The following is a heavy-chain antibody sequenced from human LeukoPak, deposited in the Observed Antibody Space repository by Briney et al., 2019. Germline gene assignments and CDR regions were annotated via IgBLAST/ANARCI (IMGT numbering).Heavy chain of an antibody. CDR3: AGGRFWSGYYANWFDP. Sequence: SETLSLTCAVYGGSFSGYYRSWIRQPPGKGLEWIGEINHSGSTNYNPSLKSRVTISVDTSKNQFSLKLSSVTAADTAVYYCAGGRFWSGYYANWFDPWGQGILVTVSS. CDR1: GGSFSGYY. V-gene: IGHV4-34*01. D-gene: IGHD3-3*01. CDR2: INHSGST. J-gene: IGHJ5*02.